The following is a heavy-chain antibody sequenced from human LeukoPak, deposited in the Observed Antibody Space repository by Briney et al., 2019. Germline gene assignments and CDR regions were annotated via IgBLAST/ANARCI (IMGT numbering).Heavy chain of an antibody. CDR3: ARDRPTVAGRGFADY. J-gene: IGHJ4*02. CDR2: ISWNSISL. V-gene: IGHV3-9*01. CDR1: GFAFEEYG. D-gene: IGHD6-19*01. Sequence: GRSLKLSCAASGFAFEEYGMHWVRQVPGKGLEWVSGISWNSISLGYADSVKGRFTVSRDNAKNSLYLEMKILRAEDTAVYYCARDRPTVAGRGFADYWGQGTLVTVSS.